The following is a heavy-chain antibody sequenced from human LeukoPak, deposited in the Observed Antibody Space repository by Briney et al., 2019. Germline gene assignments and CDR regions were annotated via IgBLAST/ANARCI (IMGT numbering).Heavy chain of an antibody. Sequence: PGGSLRLSCAASGFTVSSNYMSWLRQAPGKGLEWVSVIYSGGSTYYADSVKGRFTISRDNSKNTLYLQMNSLRAEDTAVYYCARSYGDYVNYYYYYYMDVWGKGTTVTVSS. D-gene: IGHD4-17*01. CDR1: GFTVSSNY. CDR2: IYSGGST. J-gene: IGHJ6*03. CDR3: ARSYGDYVNYYYYYYMDV. V-gene: IGHV3-53*01.